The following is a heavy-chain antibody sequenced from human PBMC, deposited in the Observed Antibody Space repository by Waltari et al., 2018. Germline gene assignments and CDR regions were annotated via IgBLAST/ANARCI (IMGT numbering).Heavy chain of an antibody. CDR3: ARGIVLMVYAKFDY. CDR2: ISSSSSYI. V-gene: IGHV3-21*01. D-gene: IGHD2-8*01. J-gene: IGHJ4*02. CDR1: VSTFSSYS. Sequence: EVQLVESGGGLVTPGGSLGLSCAASVSTFSSYSFHWVRQAPGKGLEWVSSISSSSSYIYYADSVKGRFTISRDNAKNSLYLQMNSLRAEDTAVYYCARGIVLMVYAKFDYWGQGTLVTVSS.